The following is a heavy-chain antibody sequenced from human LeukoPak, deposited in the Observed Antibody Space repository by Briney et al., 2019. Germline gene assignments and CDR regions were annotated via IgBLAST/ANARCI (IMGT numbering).Heavy chain of an antibody. CDR3: GRADWGSVDH. Sequence: GESLRLSCTASGFSFRSYWMTWVRQAPGKGLECVAIINQDGSTKSSVDSVKGRFTISRDNADNSLFLQMNSLRDDDTAVYYCGRADWGSVDHWGQGTPVTVSS. J-gene: IGHJ4*02. CDR2: INQDGSTK. CDR1: GFSFRSYW. V-gene: IGHV3-7*01. D-gene: IGHD3-16*01.